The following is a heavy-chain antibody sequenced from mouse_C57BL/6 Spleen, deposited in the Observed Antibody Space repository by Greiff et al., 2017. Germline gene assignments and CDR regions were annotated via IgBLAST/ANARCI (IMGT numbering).Heavy chain of an antibody. CDR3: ARRLTAVVGPGYFDV. CDR1: GYTFTDYY. D-gene: IGHD1-1*02. V-gene: IGHV1-26*01. Sequence: EVQLQQSGPELVKPGASVKISCKASGYTFTDYYMNWVRQTHGKSLEWIGDINPNNGGTSYPEKFKGKCTLTVDKSSSTAYMELRSLTSEDSAVYYCARRLTAVVGPGYFDVRGTGTTVTVS. CDR2: INPNNGGT. J-gene: IGHJ1*03.